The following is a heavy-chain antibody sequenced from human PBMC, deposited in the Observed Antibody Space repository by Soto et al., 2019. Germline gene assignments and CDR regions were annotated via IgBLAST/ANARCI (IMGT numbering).Heavy chain of an antibody. D-gene: IGHD3-10*01. Sequence: GGSLRLSCAASGFAFNDYGMHWVRQAPGKGLEWVSYISSNGSNIYYADSVKGRFTISRDNAKNSLYLQMNSLRAEDTAVYYCARDGHCSSTSCYYYGSGSYSDWGQGTLVTVSS. CDR3: ARDGHCSSTSCYYYGSGSYSD. J-gene: IGHJ4*02. CDR1: GFAFNDYG. V-gene: IGHV3-11*01. CDR2: ISSNGSNI.